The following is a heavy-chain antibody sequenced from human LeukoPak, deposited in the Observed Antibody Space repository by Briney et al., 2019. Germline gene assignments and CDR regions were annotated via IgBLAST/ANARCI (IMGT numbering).Heavy chain of an antibody. CDR3: ARDYFRTEYSSSYDH. D-gene: IGHD6-6*01. CDR2: ISSSSSYI. J-gene: IGHJ5*02. V-gene: IGHV3-21*01. Sequence: GGSLRLSCAASGFTFSSYGMNWVRQAPGKGLEWVSSISSSSSYIYYADSVKGRFTISRDNAKNSLYLQMNSLRAEDTAVYYCARDYFRTEYSSSYDHWGQGTLVTVSS. CDR1: GFTFSSYG.